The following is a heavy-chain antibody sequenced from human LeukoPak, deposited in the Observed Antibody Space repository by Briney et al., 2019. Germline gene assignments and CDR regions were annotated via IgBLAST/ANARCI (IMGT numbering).Heavy chain of an antibody. V-gene: IGHV4-59*01. CDR1: GGSISSYY. Sequence: SETLSLTCTVSGGSISSYYWSWIRQPPGKGLEWIGYIYYSGSTNYTPSLKSRVTISVDTSKNQFSLKLSSVTAADTAVYYCARDRVRGYFDYWGQGTLVTVSS. D-gene: IGHD3-10*01. J-gene: IGHJ4*02. CDR2: IYYSGST. CDR3: ARDRVRGYFDY.